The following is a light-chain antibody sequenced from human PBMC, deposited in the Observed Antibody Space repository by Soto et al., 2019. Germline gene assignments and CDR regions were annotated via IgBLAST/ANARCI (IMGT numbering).Light chain of an antibody. J-gene: IGKJ1*01. CDR1: QSTSIW. V-gene: IGKV1-5*03. CDR3: QQSNDYSWT. CDR2: KAS. Sequence: DIQMTQSPSTLSASVGDRVAITCRASQSTSIWLAWYQQKPGKAPKLLIYKASSFESGVPSSFSGSGSGTEFTPTISSLQPDEFAPDYCQQSNDYSWTFGHGTKVEIK.